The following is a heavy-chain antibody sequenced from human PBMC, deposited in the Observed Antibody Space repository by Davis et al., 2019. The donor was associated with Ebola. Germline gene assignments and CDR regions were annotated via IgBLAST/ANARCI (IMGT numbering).Heavy chain of an antibody. CDR3: ARAGFWSGYSNYYYGMDV. V-gene: IGHV3-23*01. CDR2: ISSSGTTT. J-gene: IGHJ6*02. CDR1: GFTFSSYA. Sequence: GGSLRLSCAASGFTFSSYAMTWVRQAPGKGLEWVSGISSSGTTTYYVDSVKGRFTISRDNAKNSLYLQMNSLRAEDTAVYYCARAGFWSGYSNYYYGMDVWGQGTTVTVSS. D-gene: IGHD3-3*01.